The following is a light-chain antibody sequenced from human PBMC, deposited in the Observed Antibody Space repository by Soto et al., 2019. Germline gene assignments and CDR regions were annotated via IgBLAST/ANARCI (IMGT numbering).Light chain of an antibody. V-gene: IGKV3-11*01. Sequence: EIVLTQSPATLSLSPGERATLSCRASQSVSSYLAWYQQKPGQAPRLLIYDASNRATGIPARFSGSGSGTDFTLTISILEPEDFAVYYCQQRSNWPTFGGGTKLEIK. CDR1: QSVSSY. J-gene: IGKJ4*01. CDR3: QQRSNWPT. CDR2: DAS.